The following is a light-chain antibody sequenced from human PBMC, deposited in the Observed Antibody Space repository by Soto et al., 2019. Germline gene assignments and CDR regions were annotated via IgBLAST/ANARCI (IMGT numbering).Light chain of an antibody. Sequence: EIVMTQSPATLSVSPGERATLSCRASQSVSSNLAWYQQKPGQAPRLLIYGASTRATGIPARFSGSGSGTEFALTSRRLQSEDFAVYYCQQYNNWYSFGQGTKLEIK. CDR1: QSVSSN. V-gene: IGKV3D-15*01. CDR2: GAS. J-gene: IGKJ2*01. CDR3: QQYNNWYS.